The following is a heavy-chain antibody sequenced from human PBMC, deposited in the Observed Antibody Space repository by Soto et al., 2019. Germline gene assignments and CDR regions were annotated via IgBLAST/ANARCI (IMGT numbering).Heavy chain of an antibody. Sequence: SVKVCVRDSAYTFRGYYMHWVRQAPGQGLEWMGWINPNSGGTNYAQKFQGRVTMTRDTSISTAYMELSRLRSDDTAVYYCARGGQRVDDAFDIWGQGTMVTVSS. CDR2: INPNSGGT. J-gene: IGHJ3*02. D-gene: IGHD3-3*01. V-gene: IGHV1-2*02. CDR1: AYTFRGYY. CDR3: ARGGQRVDDAFDI.